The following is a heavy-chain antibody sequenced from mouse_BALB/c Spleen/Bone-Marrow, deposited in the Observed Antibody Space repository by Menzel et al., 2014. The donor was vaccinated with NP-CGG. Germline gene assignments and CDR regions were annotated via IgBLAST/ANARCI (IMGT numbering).Heavy chain of an antibody. J-gene: IGHJ3*01. CDR3: TWFAY. V-gene: IGHV6-6*02. CDR2: IRLKSNNYAT. CDR1: GFTFSNYW. Sequence: EVKLQESGGGLVQPGGSMKLSCVASGFTFSNYWMNWVRQSPEEELEWAAEIRLKSNNYATHYAESVKGRFTISRDDSKSSVYLQMNNLRAEDTGIYYCTWFAYWGQGTLVTVSA.